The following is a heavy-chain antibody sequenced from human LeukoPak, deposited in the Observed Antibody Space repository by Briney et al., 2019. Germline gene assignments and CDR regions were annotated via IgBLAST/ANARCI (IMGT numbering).Heavy chain of an antibody. V-gene: IGHV4-39*01. J-gene: IGHJ6*03. CDR2: IYYSGST. D-gene: IGHD4-11*01. CDR1: GGSITNNAYY. CDR3: ARNETTGLQRTPYYHSYVDV. Sequence: SETLSLTCTVSGGSITNNAYYWAWIRQPPGKGLEWIGSIYYSGSTHYNPSLKSRLTISVDTSKDQFSLKLSSVTDADTAVYYCARNETTGLQRTPYYHSYVDVWGKGTTVTVSS.